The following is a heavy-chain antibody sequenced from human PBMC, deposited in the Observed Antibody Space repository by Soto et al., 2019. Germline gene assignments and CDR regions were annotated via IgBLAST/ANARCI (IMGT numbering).Heavy chain of an antibody. CDR1: GFTFHDYP. Sequence: GGSLRLSCAASGFTFHDYPMHWVRQAPGKGLEWISGISWDSDSIGYADSVRGRFTISRDNAKNSLYLQMNSLRPEDTALYYYVKDTWSYLFDYWGQGTLVTVSS. V-gene: IGHV3-9*01. J-gene: IGHJ4*02. D-gene: IGHD1-26*01. CDR3: VKDTWSYLFDY. CDR2: ISWDSDSI.